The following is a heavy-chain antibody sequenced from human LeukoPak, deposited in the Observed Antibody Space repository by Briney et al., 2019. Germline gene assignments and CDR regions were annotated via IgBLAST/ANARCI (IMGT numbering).Heavy chain of an antibody. CDR2: INHSGST. D-gene: IGHD3-22*01. V-gene: IGHV4-34*01. CDR3: VSADSSGPRYDY. Sequence: SETLSLTCAVYGGSFSGYYWSWIRQPPGKGLEWIGEINHSGSTNYNPSLKSRVTISVDTSKNQFSLKLSSVTAADTAVYYCVSADSSGPRYDYWGQGTLVTVSS. CDR1: GGSFSGYY. J-gene: IGHJ4*02.